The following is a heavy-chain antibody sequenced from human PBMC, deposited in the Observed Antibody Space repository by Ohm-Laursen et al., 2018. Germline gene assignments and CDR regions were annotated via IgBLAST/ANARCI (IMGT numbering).Heavy chain of an antibody. Sequence: GSLRLSCAASGFTFSGYAMSWVRQAPGKGLEWVSVATGSGRYTYYRDSVKGRFTISRDNSKNTLYLQMSSLRVEDTAVYYCTKGLSGGTGHGNWFDPWGQGTLVSVSS. CDR2: ATGSGRYT. CDR1: GFTFSGYA. V-gene: IGHV3-23*01. J-gene: IGHJ5*02. D-gene: IGHD3-10*01. CDR3: TKGLSGGTGHGNWFDP.